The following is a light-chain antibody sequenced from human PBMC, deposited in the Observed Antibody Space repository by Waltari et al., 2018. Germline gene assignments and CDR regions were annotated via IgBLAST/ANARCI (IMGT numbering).Light chain of an antibody. J-gene: IGLJ2*01. CDR2: DVD. CDR1: SSDIGGFKY. Sequence: QSALTQPRSVSGSPGQSVTLSCTGTSSDIGGFKYVSWYQQHPGKAPKLVIYDVDKRPSGVPDRFSGSKAGHTASLTISGLQTDDDADYYCCSYAGRYTSVFGRGTRVTVL. CDR3: CSYAGRYTSV. V-gene: IGLV2-11*01.